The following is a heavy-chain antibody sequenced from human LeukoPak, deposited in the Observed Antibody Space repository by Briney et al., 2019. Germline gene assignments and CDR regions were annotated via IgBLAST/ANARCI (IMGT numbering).Heavy chain of an antibody. CDR2: IKQDGSKK. Sequence: PGGSLRLSCAASGFTFSSYGMHWVRQAPGKGLEWVANIKQDGSKKNYVDSVKGRFTISRDNAKNSLYLQMNSLRVEDTAVYYCARFISLGGWGQGAPVTVSS. V-gene: IGHV3-7*01. CDR3: ARFISLGG. J-gene: IGHJ4*02. D-gene: IGHD3-10*01. CDR1: GFTFSSYG.